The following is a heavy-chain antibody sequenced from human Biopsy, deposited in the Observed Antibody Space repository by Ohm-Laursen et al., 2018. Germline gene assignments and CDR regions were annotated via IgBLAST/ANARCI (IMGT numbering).Heavy chain of an antibody. CDR3: AKPADSYGSEFYFDY. D-gene: IGHD4-17*01. J-gene: IGHJ4*02. CDR1: GFTFSIYG. Sequence: SLRLSCSASGFTFSIYGMHWVRQAPGKGLEWVAVIWYDGSNKYYADSVKGRFTISRGNSKNTLYLRMNSLRAEDTAVYYCAKPADSYGSEFYFDYWGQGALVTVSS. V-gene: IGHV3-33*06. CDR2: IWYDGSNK.